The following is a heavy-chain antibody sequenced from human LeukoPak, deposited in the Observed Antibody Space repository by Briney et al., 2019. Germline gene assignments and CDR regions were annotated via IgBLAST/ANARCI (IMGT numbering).Heavy chain of an antibody. Sequence: GGSLRLSCTASGFTFGDYAMSWFRQAPGKGLEWVGFIRSKAYAGTTEYAASVKGRFTISRDDSKSIAYLQMNSLKTEDTAVYYCTSTASTVTTMGYYFDYWGQGTLVTVSS. CDR1: GFTFGDYA. CDR3: TSTASTVTTMGYYFDY. CDR2: IRSKAYAGTT. J-gene: IGHJ4*02. V-gene: IGHV3-49*03. D-gene: IGHD4-17*01.